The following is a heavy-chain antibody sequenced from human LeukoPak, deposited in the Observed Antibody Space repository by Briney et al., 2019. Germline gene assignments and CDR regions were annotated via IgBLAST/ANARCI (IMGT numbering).Heavy chain of an antibody. CDR3: AKEIGRITIFGVVKAFDY. J-gene: IGHJ4*02. V-gene: IGHV3-23*01. D-gene: IGHD3-3*01. CDR1: GFTFSSYA. Sequence: PGRSLRLSCAASGFTFSSYAMSWVRQAPGKGLEWVSAISGSGGSTYYADSVKGRFTISRDNSKNTLYLQMNSLRAEDTAVYYCAKEIGRITIFGVVKAFDYWGQGTLVTVSS. CDR2: ISGSGGST.